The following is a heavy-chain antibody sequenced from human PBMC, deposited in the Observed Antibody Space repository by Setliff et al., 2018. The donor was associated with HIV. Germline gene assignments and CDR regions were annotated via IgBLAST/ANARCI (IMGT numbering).Heavy chain of an antibody. V-gene: IGHV4-39*01. CDR2: IFYTGST. D-gene: IGHD2-8*01. J-gene: IGHJ5*02. CDR1: GGSISSSTYY. Sequence: SKTLSLTCSVSGGSISSSTYYWGWIRQPPGKGLEWIGDIFYTGSTYYNPSLKSRVAISVDTSENQFSLKLNSVTAPDTAVYYCARRGRDGVFIMFATGFDPWGQGALVTVSS. CDR3: ARRGRDGVFIMFATGFDP.